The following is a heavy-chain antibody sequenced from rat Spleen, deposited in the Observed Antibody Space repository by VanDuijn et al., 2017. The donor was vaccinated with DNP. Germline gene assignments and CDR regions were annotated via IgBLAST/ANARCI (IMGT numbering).Heavy chain of an antibody. CDR2: ITGGSGTT. CDR3: ARIGDFHDGGDGDVLDA. V-gene: IGHV5-31*01. CDR1: GFTFNNFW. J-gene: IGHJ4*01. Sequence: EVQLVESGGGLVQPGRSLKLSCDASGFTFNNFWMTWIRQVPGKGLEWIASITGGSGTTSYPDSVKGRFTISRDDAKNTLSLQMNSLRSEDTATYYCARIGDFHDGGDGDVLDAWGQGTSVTVSS. D-gene: IGHD1-12*02.